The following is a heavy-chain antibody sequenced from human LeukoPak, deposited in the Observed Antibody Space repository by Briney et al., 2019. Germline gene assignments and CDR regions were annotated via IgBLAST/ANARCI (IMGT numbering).Heavy chain of an antibody. J-gene: IGHJ6*03. V-gene: IGHV3-74*01. CDR3: ARDGRVRYGGNSWDDYYYYMDV. CDR1: GFTFSSYW. CDR2: INSDGSST. Sequence: GGSLRLSCAASGFTFSSYWMHWVRQAPGKGLVWVSRINSDGSSTSYADSVKGRFTISRDNAKNTLYLQMNSLRAEDTAVYYCARDGRVRYGGNSWDDYYYYMDVWGKGTTVTVSS. D-gene: IGHD4-23*01.